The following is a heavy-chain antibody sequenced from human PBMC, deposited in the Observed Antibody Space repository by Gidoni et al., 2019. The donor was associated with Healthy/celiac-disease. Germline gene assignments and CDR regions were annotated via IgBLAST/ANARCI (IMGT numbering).Heavy chain of an antibody. D-gene: IGHD2-2*01. J-gene: IGHJ5*02. CDR1: GGSISSSSYY. CDR2: LYYSGST. V-gene: IGHV4-39*07. Sequence: QLQLQASGPGLVKPSETLSLTCTVSGGSISSSSYYWGWIRQPPGKGLEWIGSLYYSGSTYYNPSLKSRVTISVDTSKNQFSLKLSSVTAADTAVYYCARDGGYCSSTSCSRWFDPWGQGTLVTVSS. CDR3: ARDGGYCSSTSCSRWFDP.